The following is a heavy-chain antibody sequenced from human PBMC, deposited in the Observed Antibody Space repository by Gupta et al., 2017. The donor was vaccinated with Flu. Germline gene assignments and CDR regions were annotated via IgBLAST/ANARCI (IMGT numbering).Heavy chain of an antibody. J-gene: IGHJ4*02. CDR1: GGSISSGGYY. CDR2: IYYSGST. D-gene: IGHD3-10*01. V-gene: IGHV4-31*03. Sequence: QVQLQESGPGLVKPSQTLSLTCTVSGGSISSGGYYWSWIRQHPGKGLEWIGYIYYSGSTYYNPSLKSRVTRAVDTSKIQFSRKLSSVTAADTAGYYCARVGGSGSYSFDYWGQGTLGTVS. CDR3: ARVGGSGSYSFDY.